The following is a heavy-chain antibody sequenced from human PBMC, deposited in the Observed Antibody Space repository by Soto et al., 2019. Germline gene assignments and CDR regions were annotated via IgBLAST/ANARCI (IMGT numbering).Heavy chain of an antibody. J-gene: IGHJ4*02. Sequence: PGGSLRLSCAASGFTFCSYAMSWVRQAPGKGLEWVSAISRIGSSTYYADSVKGRFTISRDNSKNKLYLQMNSLRAEDTAVYFCAKGSSGLRFLEWLSPHDYWGQGTLVTVSS. V-gene: IGHV3-23*01. D-gene: IGHD3-3*01. CDR3: AKGSSGLRFLEWLSPHDY. CDR1: GFTFCSYA. CDR2: ISRIGSST.